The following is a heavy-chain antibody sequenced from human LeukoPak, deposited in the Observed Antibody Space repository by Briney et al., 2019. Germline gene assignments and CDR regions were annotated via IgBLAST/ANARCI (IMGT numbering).Heavy chain of an antibody. D-gene: IGHD2-2*01. CDR2: INPHSGGT. Sequence: ASVKVSCKASGYTFTSYGISWVRQAPGQGLEWMGWINPHSGGTNYAQKFQGRVTMTRDTSISTAYMELSRLRSDDTAVYFCARLGYCSSTSCFDSWGQGTLVTVSS. CDR3: ARLGYCSSTSCFDS. V-gene: IGHV1-2*02. CDR1: GYTFTSYG. J-gene: IGHJ4*02.